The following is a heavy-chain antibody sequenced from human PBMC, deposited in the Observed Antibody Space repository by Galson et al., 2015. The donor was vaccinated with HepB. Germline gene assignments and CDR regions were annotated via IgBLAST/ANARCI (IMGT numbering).Heavy chain of an antibody. J-gene: IGHJ6*02. D-gene: IGHD4-17*01. CDR1: GFTFSSYA. CDR2: ISGSGGST. Sequence: SLRLSCAASGFTFSSYAMSWVRQAPGKGLEWVSAISGSGGSTYYADSVKGRFTISRDNSKNTLYLQMNSLRAEDTAVYYCAKGPSATVTSYYYYGMDVWGQGTTVTVSS. V-gene: IGHV3-23*01. CDR3: AKGPSATVTSYYYYGMDV.